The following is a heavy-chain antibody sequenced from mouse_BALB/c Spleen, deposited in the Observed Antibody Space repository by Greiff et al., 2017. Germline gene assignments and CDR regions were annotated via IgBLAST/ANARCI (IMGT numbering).Heavy chain of an antibody. CDR1: GYTFTDYE. D-gene: IGHD6-1*01. Sequence: QVQLKESGAELVRPGASVTLSCKASGYTFTDYEMHWVKQTPVHGLEWIGAIDPETGGTAYNQKFKGKATLTADKSSSTAYMELRSLTSEDSAVYYCTSRAWYAMDYWGHGTSVTVSS. CDR3: TSRAWYAMDY. J-gene: IGHJ4*01. CDR2: IDPETGGT. V-gene: IGHV1-15*01.